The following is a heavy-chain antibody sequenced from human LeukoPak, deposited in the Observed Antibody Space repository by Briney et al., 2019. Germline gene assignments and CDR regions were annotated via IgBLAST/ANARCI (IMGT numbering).Heavy chain of an antibody. CDR2: IYHSGST. Sequence: SETLSLTCAVYGGSFSGYYWGWIRQPPGKGLEWIGSIYHSGSTYYNPSLKSRVTISVDTSKNQFSLKLSSVTAADTAVYYCARDRITMVRGVISGPIDYWGQGTLVTVSS. J-gene: IGHJ4*02. V-gene: IGHV4-38-2*02. CDR3: ARDRITMVRGVISGPIDY. CDR1: GGSFSGYY. D-gene: IGHD3-10*01.